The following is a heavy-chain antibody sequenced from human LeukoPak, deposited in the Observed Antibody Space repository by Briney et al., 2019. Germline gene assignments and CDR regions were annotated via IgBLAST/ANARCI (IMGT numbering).Heavy chain of an antibody. CDR3: AKDEGYGDYGTLDY. D-gene: IGHD4-17*01. CDR2: ISWNSGSI. J-gene: IGHJ4*02. Sequence: GGSLRLSCAASGFTFDDYAMHWVRQAPGKGLEWVSGISWNSGSIGYADSVKGRFTISRDNAKNSLYLQMNSLRAEDTALYYCAKDEGYGDYGTLDYWGQGTLVTVSS. CDR1: GFTFDDYA. V-gene: IGHV3-9*01.